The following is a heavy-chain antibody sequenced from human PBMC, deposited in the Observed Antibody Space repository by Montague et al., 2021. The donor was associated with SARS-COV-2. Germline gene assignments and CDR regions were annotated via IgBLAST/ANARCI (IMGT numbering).Heavy chain of an antibody. CDR1: GDSITPYGDSIGGYF. D-gene: IGHD2/OR15-2a*01. Sequence: SETLSLTCSVSGDSITPYGDSIGGYFWSWIRQPAGKGLEWIGRIYANGNFDYNPSLNSRVSMSMDTSKQEFSMSLISVTAEDTAVYYCARDAYYFGAGRENRGALDPWGQGILVTVSS. V-gene: IGHV4-4*07. CDR3: ARDAYYFGAGRENRGALDP. CDR2: IYANGNF. J-gene: IGHJ5*02.